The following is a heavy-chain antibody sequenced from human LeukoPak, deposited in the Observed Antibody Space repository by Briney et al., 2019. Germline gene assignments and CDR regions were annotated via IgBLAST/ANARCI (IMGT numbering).Heavy chain of an antibody. CDR2: IHYSGST. Sequence: SSQTLSLTCTVSDGSISSGDYYWGWIRQPPGKGLERIGYIHYSGSTYYKPSLKSRVTISVDTSKNQCSLKLSSVTAADTAVYYCAAARKDIVVVPAAVNYYYYMDVWGKGTTVTVSS. J-gene: IGHJ6*03. D-gene: IGHD2-2*01. CDR1: DGSISSGDYY. V-gene: IGHV4-30-4*08. CDR3: AAARKDIVVVPAAVNYYYYMDV.